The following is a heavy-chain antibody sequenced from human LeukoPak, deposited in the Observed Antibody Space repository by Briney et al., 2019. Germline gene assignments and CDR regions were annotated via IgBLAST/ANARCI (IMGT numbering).Heavy chain of an antibody. CDR1: GYTFTSYG. D-gene: IGHD2-2*01. J-gene: IGHJ5*02. CDR3: ARSRYCSSTSCRGAYNWFDP. V-gene: IGHV1-18*01. Sequence: GASVKVSCKASGYTFTSYGISWWRQAPGQGLEWMRWSSAYNGNTNYAQKLQGRVTMTTDTSTSTAYMELRSLRSDDTAVYYCARSRYCSSTSCRGAYNWFDPWGQGTLVTVSS. CDR2: SSAYNGNT.